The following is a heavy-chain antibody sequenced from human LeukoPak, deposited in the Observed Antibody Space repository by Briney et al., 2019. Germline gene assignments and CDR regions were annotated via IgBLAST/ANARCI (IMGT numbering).Heavy chain of an antibody. CDR1: GGSISSGDYY. V-gene: IGHV4-30-4*01. CDR2: IYHSGST. Sequence: TSETLSLTCTVSGGSISSGDYYWSWIRQPPGKGLEWIGYIYHSGSTYYNPSLKSRVTISVDTSKNQFSLKLSSVTAADTAVYYCARAVTEFDYWGQGTLVTVSS. D-gene: IGHD2-8*02. J-gene: IGHJ4*02. CDR3: ARAVTEFDY.